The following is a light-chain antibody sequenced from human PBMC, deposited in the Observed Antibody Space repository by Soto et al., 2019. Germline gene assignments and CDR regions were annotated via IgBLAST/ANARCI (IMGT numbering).Light chain of an antibody. Sequence: QSVLTQPPSASGTPGQRVTLTCSGSSSNIGSNTVNWYQQLPGTAPKLLIFSNNQRPSAVPDRFSCSKSGTSASLAISGLQSEDEADYYCAACDYSRSGLYVFGTGTKLTVL. CDR1: SSNIGSNT. CDR2: SNN. CDR3: AACDYSRSGLYV. J-gene: IGLJ1*01. V-gene: IGLV1-44*01.